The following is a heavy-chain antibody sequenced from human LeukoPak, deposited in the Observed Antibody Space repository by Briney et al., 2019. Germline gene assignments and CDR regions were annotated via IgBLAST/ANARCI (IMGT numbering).Heavy chain of an antibody. V-gene: IGHV1-3*01. J-gene: IGHJ3*02. CDR2: INAGNGNT. CDR1: GYTFTSYA. Sequence: GASVKVSCKASGYTFTSYAMHWVRQAPGQRLEWTGWINAGNGNTKYSRKFQGRVTITRDTSASTAYMELSSLRSEDTAVYYCARSSPASFRPYSIGWDINAFDIWGQGTMVTVSS. D-gene: IGHD6-19*01. CDR3: ARSSPASFRPYSIGWDINAFDI.